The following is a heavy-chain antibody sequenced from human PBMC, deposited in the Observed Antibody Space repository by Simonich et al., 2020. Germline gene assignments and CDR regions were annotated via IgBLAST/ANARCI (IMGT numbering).Heavy chain of an antibody. CDR3: ARDGERYCGGDCYSYFDY. CDR2: KSKDGSTN. CDR1: GFTFSSYA. Sequence: QVQLVESGGGVVQPGRSLRLSCAASGFTFSSYAMHWVRQATVKGLVWVALKSKDGSTNYSADSVKGRVTISRDNSKNTLYLQMNSLRAEDTAVYYCARDGERYCGGDCYSYFDYWGQGTLVTVSS. J-gene: IGHJ4*02. V-gene: IGHV3-30*07. D-gene: IGHD2-21*02.